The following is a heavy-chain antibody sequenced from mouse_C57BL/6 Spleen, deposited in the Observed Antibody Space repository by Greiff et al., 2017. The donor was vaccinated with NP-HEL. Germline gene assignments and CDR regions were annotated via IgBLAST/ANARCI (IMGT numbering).Heavy chain of an antibody. CDR1: GFTFSSYG. V-gene: IGHV5-6*01. CDR3: ARDYYGSSYGYAMDY. J-gene: IGHJ4*01. Sequence: EVQLVESGGDLVKPGGSLKLSCAASGFTFSSYGMSWVRQTPDKRLEWVATISSGGSYPYYPDSVKGRFTISRDNAKNTLYLQMSSLKSEDTAMYYCARDYYGSSYGYAMDYWGQGTSVTVSS. CDR2: ISSGGSYP. D-gene: IGHD1-1*01.